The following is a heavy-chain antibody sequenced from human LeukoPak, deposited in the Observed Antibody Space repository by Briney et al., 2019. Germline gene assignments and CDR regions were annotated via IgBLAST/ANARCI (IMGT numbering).Heavy chain of an antibody. Sequence: ASVKVSCKASGYTLTSYYMHWVRQAPGQGLEWMGIINPSGGSTSYAQKFQGRVTMTRDTSTSTVYMELSSLRSEDTAVYYCASSKPYGSGEYYFDYWGQGTLVTVSS. J-gene: IGHJ4*02. CDR1: GYTLTSYY. V-gene: IGHV1-46*01. D-gene: IGHD3-10*01. CDR2: INPSGGST. CDR3: ASSKPYGSGEYYFDY.